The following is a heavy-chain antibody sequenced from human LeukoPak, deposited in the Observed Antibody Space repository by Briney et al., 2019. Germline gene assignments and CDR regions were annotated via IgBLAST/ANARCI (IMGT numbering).Heavy chain of an antibody. CDR2: INHSRST. Sequence: SETLSLTCAVYGGSFSGYYWSWIRQPPGKGLEWIGEINHSRSTNYNPSLKSRVTISVDTSKNQFSLKLSSVTAADTAVYYCARAGIVVVPAAYNWFDPWGQGTLVTVSS. V-gene: IGHV4-34*01. CDR1: GGSFSGYY. D-gene: IGHD2-2*01. CDR3: ARAGIVVVPAAYNWFDP. J-gene: IGHJ5*02.